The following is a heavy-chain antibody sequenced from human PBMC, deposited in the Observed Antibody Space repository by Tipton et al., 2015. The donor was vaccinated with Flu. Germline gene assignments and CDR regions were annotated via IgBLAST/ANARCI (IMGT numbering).Heavy chain of an antibody. CDR2: VYSSGTT. Sequence: GLVKPSETLSFPCTVSGCSLSSFYWTGIRQSAGKGLEWFGRVYSSGTTNFNPPPKSRLTMSMDASKNQFSLTLNSLTAADTAVYYSARGQGNSGWRYFDYWGQGTLVTVSS. CDR3: ARGQGNSGWRYFDY. D-gene: IGHD6-19*01. V-gene: IGHV4-4*07. J-gene: IGHJ4*02. CDR1: GCSLSSFY.